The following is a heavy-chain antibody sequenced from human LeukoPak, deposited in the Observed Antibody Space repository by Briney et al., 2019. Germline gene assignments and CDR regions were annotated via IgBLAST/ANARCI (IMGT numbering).Heavy chain of an antibody. D-gene: IGHD6-6*01. Sequence: ASVKVSCKASGYTFTSYDINWVRQATGQGLEWMGWISAYNGNTNYAQKLQGRVTMTTDTSTSTAYMELRSLRSDDTAVYYCARLKSSSSVFDYWGQGTLVTVSS. CDR1: GYTFTSYD. J-gene: IGHJ4*02. CDR3: ARLKSSSSVFDY. V-gene: IGHV1-18*01. CDR2: ISAYNGNT.